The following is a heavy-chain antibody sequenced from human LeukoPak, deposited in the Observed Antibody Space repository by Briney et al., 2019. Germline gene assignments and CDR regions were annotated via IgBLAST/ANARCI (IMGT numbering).Heavy chain of an antibody. J-gene: IGHJ3*02. CDR2: INPNSGGT. CDR3: ARPHYESSGLYVDAFDI. V-gene: IGHV1-2*06. D-gene: IGHD3-22*01. Sequence: ASMKVSCKASGYTLTAYYLHWVRQAPGQGLEWMGRINPNSGGTTYAQKFQGRVTMTRDTSIGTAYMGLSSLRSDDTAVYYCARPHYESSGLYVDAFDIWGQGTMVTVSS. CDR1: GYTLTAYY.